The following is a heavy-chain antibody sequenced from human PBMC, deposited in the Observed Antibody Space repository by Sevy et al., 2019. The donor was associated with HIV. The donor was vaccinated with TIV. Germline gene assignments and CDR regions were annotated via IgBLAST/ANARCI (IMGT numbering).Heavy chain of an antibody. CDR3: AKSPSSPGSSSTWATFDY. CDR2: ISASGGTT. D-gene: IGHD6-13*01. CDR1: GFTFSNYA. V-gene: IGHV3-23*01. Sequence: GGSLRLSCAASGFTFSNYAMSWVRQATGKGLEWVSAISASGGTTFFADSVKGRFTISRDNSKNTMYLQMNSLRVEDTAVYYCAKSPSSPGSSSTWATFDYWGQGTLVTVSS. J-gene: IGHJ4*02.